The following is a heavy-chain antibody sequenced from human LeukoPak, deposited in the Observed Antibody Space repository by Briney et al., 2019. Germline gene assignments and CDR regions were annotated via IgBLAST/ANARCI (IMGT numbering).Heavy chain of an antibody. CDR2: IWYDGTNK. V-gene: IGHV3-33*01. CDR3: ARAGIVGLYYYYMDV. Sequence: GGSLRLSCAASGFTFSSRGMHWVRQAPGMGLEWVGLIWYDGTNKYYADSVKGRFTISRDNSKNTLYLQMSSLRAEDTAVYYCARAGIVGLYYYYMDVWGKGTTVTVSS. CDR1: GFTFSSRG. D-gene: IGHD2-21*01. J-gene: IGHJ6*03.